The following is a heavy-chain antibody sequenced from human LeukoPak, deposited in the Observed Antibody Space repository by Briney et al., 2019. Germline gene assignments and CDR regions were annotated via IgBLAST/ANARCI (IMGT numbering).Heavy chain of an antibody. D-gene: IGHD2-15*01. CDR3: AREPIGYCSGGSCYIHYMDV. CDR2: INPNSGGT. CDR1: GGTYSSYA. Sequence: ASVKVSCKASGGTYSSYAISWVRQAPGQGLEWMGWINPNSGGTNYAQKFQGRVTMTRDTSISTAYMELSRLRSDDTAVYYCAREPIGYCSGGSCYIHYMDVWGKGTTVTVSS. J-gene: IGHJ6*03. V-gene: IGHV1-2*02.